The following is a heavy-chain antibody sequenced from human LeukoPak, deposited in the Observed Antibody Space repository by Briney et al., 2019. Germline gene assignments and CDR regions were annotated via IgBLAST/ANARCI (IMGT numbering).Heavy chain of an antibody. J-gene: IGHJ4*02. V-gene: IGHV5-51*01. CDR2: IYPGDSDT. D-gene: IGHD3-3*01. Sequence: GESLGVSCKGSGYTFSSYWIGWVRQMPGKGLEWMGIIYPGDSDTRYSPSLQGQVTISVDTSIGTAYLQWSSLKASDTAIYYCARQNDFRLDYWGQGTLVTVSS. CDR3: ARQNDFRLDY. CDR1: GYTFSSYW.